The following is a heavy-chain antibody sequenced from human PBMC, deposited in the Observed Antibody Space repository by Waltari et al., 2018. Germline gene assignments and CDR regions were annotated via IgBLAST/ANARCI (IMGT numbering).Heavy chain of an antibody. CDR2: INSDGSST. D-gene: IGHD3-22*01. J-gene: IGHJ4*02. V-gene: IGHV3-74*01. CDR3: ARVGGYYDSSGYYYY. CDR1: GFTFSTYW. Sequence: EVQLVESGGGLVQPGGSLRLSCAASGFTFSTYWMHWVRQAPGKGLVWVSRINSDGSSTSYADSVKGRFTISRDNAKNTLYLQMNSLRAEDTAVYYCARVGGYYDSSGYYYYWGQGTLVTVSS.